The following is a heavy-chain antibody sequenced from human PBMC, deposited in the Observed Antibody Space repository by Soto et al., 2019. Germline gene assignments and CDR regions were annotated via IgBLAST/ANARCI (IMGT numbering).Heavy chain of an antibody. CDR1: GGSVRSGVYY. Sequence: SETLALTCTVSGGSVRSGVYYWCWISKHPGKGLEWIGYIYYSGSTYYNPSLKSRVTISVDTSKNQFSLKLSSVTAADTAVYYCARLRVIGDLNFDYWGQGTLVTGSS. J-gene: IGHJ4*02. D-gene: IGHD3-22*01. CDR2: IYYSGST. CDR3: ARLRVIGDLNFDY. V-gene: IGHV4-31*03.